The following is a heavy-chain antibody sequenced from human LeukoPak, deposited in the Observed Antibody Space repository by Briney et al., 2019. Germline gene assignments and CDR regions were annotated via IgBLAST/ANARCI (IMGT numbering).Heavy chain of an antibody. V-gene: IGHV3-9*01. Sequence: GGSLRLSCAASGFTFDDYAMHWVRQAPGKGLEWVSGISWNSGSIGYADSVKGRFTISRDNAKNSLYLQMNSLRAEDTALYYCAKAVREDSGYFRKGAFDIWGQGTMVTVSS. J-gene: IGHJ3*02. CDR1: GFTFDDYA. D-gene: IGHD5-12*01. CDR3: AKAVREDSGYFRKGAFDI. CDR2: ISWNSGSI.